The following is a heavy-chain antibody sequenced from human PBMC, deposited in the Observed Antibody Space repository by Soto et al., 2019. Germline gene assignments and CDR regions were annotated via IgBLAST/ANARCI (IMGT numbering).Heavy chain of an antibody. CDR3: ARDGIVVVPAAANFEY. D-gene: IGHD2-2*01. CDR1: GYTFTSYY. Sequence: QVQLVQSGAEVKKPGASVKVSCKASGYTFTSYYMHCVRQAPGQGLEWMGIINPSGGSTSYAQKFQGRVTMTRDSSTRTVYMELSSLRSEDTAVYYCARDGIVVVPAAANFEYWGQGTLVTVSS. CDR2: INPSGGST. J-gene: IGHJ4*01. V-gene: IGHV1-46*01.